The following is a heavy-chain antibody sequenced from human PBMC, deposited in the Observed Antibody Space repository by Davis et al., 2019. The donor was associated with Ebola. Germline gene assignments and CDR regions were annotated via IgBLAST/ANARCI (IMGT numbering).Heavy chain of an antibody. V-gene: IGHV3-9*01. Sequence: PGGSLRLSCATPGLTFDDYAMHWFRQAPGKGLEWVSGITLNSGTTAYADSVKGRFTISRDNAKDSLYLQMNSLRTEDTAFYYCAKDFYGSGSYIDPWGQGTLVAVSS. D-gene: IGHD3-10*01. CDR2: ITLNSGTT. CDR1: GLTFDDYA. J-gene: IGHJ5*02. CDR3: AKDFYGSGSYIDP.